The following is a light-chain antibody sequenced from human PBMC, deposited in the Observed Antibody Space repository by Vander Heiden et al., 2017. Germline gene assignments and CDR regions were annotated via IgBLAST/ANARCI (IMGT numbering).Light chain of an antibody. Sequence: DIQMTQSPSSLSASVGDRVTLTCRASQTISRYLHWFQQKPGKAPNLLLLAASSLQSGVLSRFSGSGSGTDFTLTSSSLQPEDLATYYCQQSHSTPLTFGGGTKVEIK. J-gene: IGKJ4*01. V-gene: IGKV1-39*01. CDR1: QTISRY. CDR3: QQSHSTPLT. CDR2: AAS.